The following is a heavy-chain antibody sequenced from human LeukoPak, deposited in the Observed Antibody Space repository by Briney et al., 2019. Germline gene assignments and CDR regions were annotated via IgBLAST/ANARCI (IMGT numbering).Heavy chain of an antibody. CDR2: ISGSGGST. J-gene: IGHJ4*02. CDR3: AKAAGNTGYYGRYYFDY. Sequence: GGSLRLSCAASGFTFSSYGMSWVRQAPGKGLEWVSAISGSGGSTYYADSVKGRFTISRDNSKNTVYLQMNSLRADDTAVYYCAKAAGNTGYYGRYYFDYWGQGTLVTVSS. CDR1: GFTFSSYG. V-gene: IGHV3-23*01. D-gene: IGHD3-9*01.